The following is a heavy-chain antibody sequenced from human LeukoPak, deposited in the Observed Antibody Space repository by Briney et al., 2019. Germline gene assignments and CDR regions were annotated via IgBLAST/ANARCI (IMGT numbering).Heavy chain of an antibody. CDR1: GGSFSGYY. Sequence: PSETLSLTCAVYGGSFSGYYWRWIRQPPGQGLEWIGEINHSGSTNYNASLKSRVTISVDTSKNQFSLKLSSVTAADTAVYYCARGDCSGGSCYSSYWGQGTLVTVSS. CDR3: ARGDCSGGSCYSSY. D-gene: IGHD2-15*01. CDR2: INHSGST. J-gene: IGHJ4*02. V-gene: IGHV4-34*01.